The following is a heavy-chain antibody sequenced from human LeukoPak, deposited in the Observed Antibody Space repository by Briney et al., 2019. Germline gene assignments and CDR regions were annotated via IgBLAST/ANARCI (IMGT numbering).Heavy chain of an antibody. CDR2: MNPNSGNT. CDR1: GYTFTSYD. J-gene: IGHJ4*02. D-gene: IGHD3-22*01. V-gene: IGHV1-8*01. CDR3: ARVLADYYDSSGIDY. Sequence: ASVKVPCKASGYTFTSYDINWVRQATGQGPEWMGWMNPNSGNTGYAQKFQGRVAMTRNTSISTAYMELSSLRSEDTAVYYCARVLADYYDSSGIDYWGQGTLVTVSS.